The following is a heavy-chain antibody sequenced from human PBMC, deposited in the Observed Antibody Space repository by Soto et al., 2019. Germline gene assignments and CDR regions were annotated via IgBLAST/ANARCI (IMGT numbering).Heavy chain of an antibody. V-gene: IGHV1-69*13. CDR3: ASSFYYYDSSGYLDY. CDR1: GGTFSSYA. Sequence: SVKVSCKASGGTFSSYAISWVRQAPGQGLEWMGGIIPIFGTANYAQKFQGRVTITADESTSTAYMELSSLRSEDTAVYYCASSFYYYDSSGYLDYWGQGTLVTVSS. D-gene: IGHD3-22*01. CDR2: IIPIFGTA. J-gene: IGHJ4*02.